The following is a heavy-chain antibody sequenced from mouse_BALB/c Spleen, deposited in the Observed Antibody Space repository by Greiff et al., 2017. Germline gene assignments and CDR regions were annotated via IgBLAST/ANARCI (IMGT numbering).Heavy chain of an antibody. V-gene: IGHV2-9*02. CDR1: GFSLTSYG. CDR2: IWAGGST. Sequence: QVQLQQSGPGLVAPSQSLSITCTVSGFSLTSYGVHWVRQPPGKGLEWLGVIWAGGSTNYNSALMSRLSISKDNSKSQVFLKMNSLQTDDTAMYYCARDRGYYYGSLDYWGQGTTLTVSS. D-gene: IGHD1-1*01. CDR3: ARDRGYYYGSLDY. J-gene: IGHJ2*01.